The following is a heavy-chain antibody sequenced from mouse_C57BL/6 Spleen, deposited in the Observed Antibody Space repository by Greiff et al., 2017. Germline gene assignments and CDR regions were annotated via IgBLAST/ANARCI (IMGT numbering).Heavy chain of an antibody. J-gene: IGHJ1*03. CDR1: GFTFTDYY. V-gene: IGHV7-3*01. CDR2: IRNKANGYTT. CDR3: ARSSNWYFDV. Sequence: EVQLVESGGGLVQPGGSLSLSCAASGFTFTDYYMSWVRQPPGKALEWLGFIRNKANGYTTEYSASVKGRFTISRDNSQSILYLQMNALRAEDSATYYCARSSNWYFDVWGTGTTVTVSS.